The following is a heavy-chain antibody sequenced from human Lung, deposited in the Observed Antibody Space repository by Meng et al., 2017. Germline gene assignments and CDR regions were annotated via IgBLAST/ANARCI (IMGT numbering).Heavy chain of an antibody. CDR2: INHSGST. Sequence: QGQLQQWGAGLFKPSETLSLTCAVYGGSVSGYYWSWIRQPPGKGLEWIGEINHSGSTNYNPSLKSRVTISVDTSKNQFSLKLSSVAAADTAVYYCARPKQANWYFDLWGRGTLVTVSS. CDR1: GGSVSGYY. J-gene: IGHJ2*01. V-gene: IGHV4-34*01. D-gene: IGHD1/OR15-1a*01. CDR3: ARPKQANWYFDL.